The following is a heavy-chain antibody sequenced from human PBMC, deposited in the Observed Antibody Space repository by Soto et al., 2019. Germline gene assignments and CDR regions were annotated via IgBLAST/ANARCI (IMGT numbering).Heavy chain of an antibody. CDR1: GFTFSSYW. CDR3: ARDQSYYDILTGYYPYYYYGMDV. D-gene: IGHD3-9*01. CDR2: INSDGSST. V-gene: IGHV3-74*01. Sequence: PGGSLRLSCAASGFTFSSYWMHWVRQAPGKGLVWVSRINSDGSSTSYADSVKGRFTISRDNAKNTRYLQMNSLRAEDTAVYYCARDQSYYDILTGYYPYYYYGMDVWGQGTTVTVSS. J-gene: IGHJ6*02.